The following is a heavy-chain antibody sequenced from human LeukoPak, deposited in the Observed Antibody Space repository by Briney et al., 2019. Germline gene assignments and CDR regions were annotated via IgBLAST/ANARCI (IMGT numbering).Heavy chain of an antibody. CDR1: GGSISSSSYY. J-gene: IGHJ4*02. D-gene: IGHD6-13*01. CDR2: IYYSGST. CDR3: ARHIAAEAAYYFDY. Sequence: PSETLSLTCTVSGGSISSSSYYWGWIRQPPGKGLEWIGSIYYSGSTYYNPSLKSRVTISVDTSKNQFSLKLSSVTAADTAVYYCARHIAAEAAYYFDYWGQGTLVTVSS. V-gene: IGHV4-39*01.